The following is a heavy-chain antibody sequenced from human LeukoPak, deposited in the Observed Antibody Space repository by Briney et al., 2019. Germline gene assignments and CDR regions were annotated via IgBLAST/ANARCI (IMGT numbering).Heavy chain of an antibody. CDR3: ARPNGYGIRVFNY. Sequence: SETLSLTCSVSGGSISSYYWSWIRQPPGKGLEWIGHIYYSGSTNYNPSLKSRVTISIDTSKNQFSLKLSSVTAADTAVYYCARPNGYGIRVFNYWGQGTLVTVSS. CDR2: IYYSGST. CDR1: GGSISSYY. D-gene: IGHD5-18*01. V-gene: IGHV4-59*12. J-gene: IGHJ4*02.